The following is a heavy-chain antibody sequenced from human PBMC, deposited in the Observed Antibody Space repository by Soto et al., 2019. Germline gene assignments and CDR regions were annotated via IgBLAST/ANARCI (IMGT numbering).Heavy chain of an antibody. J-gene: IGHJ6*02. V-gene: IGHV5-51*01. CDR3: ARSSFYDYVWGSYRNYYGMDV. Sequence: GESLKISCKGSGYSFTSYWIGWVRQMPGKGLEWMGIIYPGDSDTRYSPSFQGQVTISADKSISTAYLQWSSLKASDTAMYYCARSSFYDYVWGSYRNYYGMDVWGQGTTVTVSS. CDR2: IYPGDSDT. CDR1: GYSFTSYW. D-gene: IGHD3-16*02.